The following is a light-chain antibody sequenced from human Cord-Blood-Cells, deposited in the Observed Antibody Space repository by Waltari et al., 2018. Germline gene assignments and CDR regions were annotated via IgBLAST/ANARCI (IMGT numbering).Light chain of an antibody. CDR2: AAS. V-gene: IGKV1-39*01. J-gene: IGKJ4*01. CDR1: QSISSY. CDR3: QQSYSTLT. Sequence: DIQMTQSPSSLSASVGDRVTITCQVSQSISSYLNWYQQKPGKAPKLLIYAASSLQSGVPSRFSGSGSGTDFTLTISSLQPEDFATYYCQQSYSTLTFGGGTKVEIK.